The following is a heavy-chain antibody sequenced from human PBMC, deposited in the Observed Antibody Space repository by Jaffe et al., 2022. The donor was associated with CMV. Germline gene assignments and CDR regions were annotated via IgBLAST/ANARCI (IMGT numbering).Heavy chain of an antibody. D-gene: IGHD6-13*01. CDR1: GFTFSSYS. J-gene: IGHJ4*02. CDR3: ASPRALTRYSSSCWACWDY. V-gene: IGHV3-48*02. CDR2: ISSSSSTI. Sequence: EVQLVESGGGLVQPGGSLRLSCAASGFTFSSYSMNWVRQAPGKGLEWVSYISSSSSTIYYADSVKGRFTISRDNAKNSLYLQMNSLRDEDTAVYYCASPRALTRYSSSCWACWDYWGQGTLVTVSS.